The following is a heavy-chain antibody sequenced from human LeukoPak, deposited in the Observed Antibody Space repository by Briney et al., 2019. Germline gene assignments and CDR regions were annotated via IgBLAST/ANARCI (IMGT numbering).Heavy chain of an antibody. CDR2: INPVGGVT. Sequence: GASVKASCKASGYTFTSYGISWVRQAPGQGLEWMGVINPVGGVTTYARRFQGRVTMTRDTSTSTFDMELSSLKSEDTAVYYCARLWSYYDNSGFFEDYWGQGTLVTVSS. V-gene: IGHV1-46*01. CDR3: ARLWSYYDNSGFFEDY. J-gene: IGHJ4*02. D-gene: IGHD3-22*01. CDR1: GYTFTSYG.